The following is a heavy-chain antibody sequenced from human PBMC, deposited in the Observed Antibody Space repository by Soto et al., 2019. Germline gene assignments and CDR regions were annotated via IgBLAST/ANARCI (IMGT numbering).Heavy chain of an antibody. Sequence: QVQLVQSGAEVKKPGASVKVSCKASGYTFTSYGIAWVRQAPGQGLEWMGWISAYNGYTDYAQNLQGRVTMTTDTTTSTVYMDLRSLRFDDTAVYYCARVASSCYSTVDYWGQGTLVTVSS. CDR2: ISAYNGYT. J-gene: IGHJ4*02. D-gene: IGHD3-22*01. V-gene: IGHV1-18*01. CDR1: GYTFTSYG. CDR3: ARVASSCYSTVDY.